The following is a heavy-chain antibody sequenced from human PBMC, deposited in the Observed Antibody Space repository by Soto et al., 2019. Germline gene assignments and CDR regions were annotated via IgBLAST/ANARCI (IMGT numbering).Heavy chain of an antibody. Sequence: EVQLLESGGGLVQPGGSLRLSCAASGFTFSSYAMSWVRQAPGKGLEWVSAISGSGGSTYYADSVKGRFTISRDNSKNTLYLQMNSLRAEDTAVYYCAKDPLITIFGVVKVFDPWGQGTLVTVSS. D-gene: IGHD3-3*01. V-gene: IGHV3-23*01. CDR2: ISGSGGST. J-gene: IGHJ5*02. CDR3: AKDPLITIFGVVKVFDP. CDR1: GFTFSSYA.